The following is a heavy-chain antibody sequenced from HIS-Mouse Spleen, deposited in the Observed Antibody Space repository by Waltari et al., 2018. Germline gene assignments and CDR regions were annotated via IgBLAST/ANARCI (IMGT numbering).Heavy chain of an antibody. CDR2: INHSGST. V-gene: IGHV4-34*01. Sequence: QVQLQQWGAGLLKPSETLSLNCAVAGGSFSGYYWSWIRQPPGKGLEWIGEINHSGSTNYNPSLKSRVTISVDTSKNQFSLKLSSVTAADTAVYYCAGYNWNYGTDYWGQGTLVTVSS. D-gene: IGHD1-7*01. J-gene: IGHJ4*02. CDR3: AGYNWNYGTDY. CDR1: GGSFSGYY.